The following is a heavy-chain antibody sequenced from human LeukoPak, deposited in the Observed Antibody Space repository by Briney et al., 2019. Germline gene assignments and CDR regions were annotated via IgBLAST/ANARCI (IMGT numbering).Heavy chain of an antibody. CDR1: GFTFSSYE. J-gene: IGHJ4*02. D-gene: IGHD6-13*01. CDR3: AKDWGSWYYFDY. Sequence: PPGGSLRLSCAASGFTFSSYEMNWVRQAPGKGLEWVSYISSSGSTIYYADSVKGRFTISRDNAKNSLYLQMNSLRAEDTALYYCAKDWGSWYYFDYWGQGTLVTVSS. V-gene: IGHV3-48*03. CDR2: ISSSGSTI.